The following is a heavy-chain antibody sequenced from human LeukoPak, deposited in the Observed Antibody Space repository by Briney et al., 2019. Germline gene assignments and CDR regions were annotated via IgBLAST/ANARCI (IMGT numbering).Heavy chain of an antibody. Sequence: SETLSLTCTVSGGSISSYYWSWIRQPPGKGLEWIGYFYYSGSTTYNPSLKSRVTISVDTSKNQVSLRLTSVTAADTALYYCARSRYGNTNTNYYMDVWGKGTTVTVSS. J-gene: IGHJ6*03. CDR1: GGSISSYY. V-gene: IGHV4-59*01. D-gene: IGHD2-2*01. CDR2: FYYSGST. CDR3: ARSRYGNTNTNYYMDV.